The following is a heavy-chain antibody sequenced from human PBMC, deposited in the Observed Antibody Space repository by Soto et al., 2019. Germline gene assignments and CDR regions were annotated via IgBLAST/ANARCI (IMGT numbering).Heavy chain of an antibody. CDR3: ASRSVAGYSYGEGFDY. V-gene: IGHV3-30*01. CDR2: MTYDGNNE. J-gene: IGHJ4*02. Sequence: QVQLVESGGGVVQPGGSLRLSCAASGFTFSTYTINWVRQAPGKGLEWVALMTYDGNNEYYAASVKGRFTISRDNSKKTLYIQMNGLRPGETAVYYCASRSVAGYSYGEGFDYWGQGTLVSVSS. CDR1: GFTFSTYT. D-gene: IGHD5-18*01.